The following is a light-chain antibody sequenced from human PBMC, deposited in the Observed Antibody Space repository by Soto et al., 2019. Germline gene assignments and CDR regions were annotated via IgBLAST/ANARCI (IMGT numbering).Light chain of an antibody. CDR1: SSDVGGYKY. V-gene: IGLV2-8*01. CDR3: SSYTGSNNFV. CDR2: EVS. J-gene: IGLJ1*01. Sequence: QSVLTQPPSASGSPAQSVTISCTGTSSDVGGYKYVSWYQQHPGKAPKLMIYEVSKRPSGVPDRFSGSKSGNTASLTVSGLQAEDEADYYCSSYTGSNNFVFGTGTKVTVL.